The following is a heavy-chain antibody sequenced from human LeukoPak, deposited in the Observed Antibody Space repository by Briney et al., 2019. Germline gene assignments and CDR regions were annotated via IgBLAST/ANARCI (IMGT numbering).Heavy chain of an antibody. J-gene: IGHJ4*02. CDR3: AKDPFLPYYDFWSGYYPREGTFDY. CDR2: ISGSGGST. V-gene: IGHV3-23*01. D-gene: IGHD3-3*01. CDR1: GFTFSSYA. Sequence: GGSLRLSCAASGFTFSSYAMSWVRQAPGKGLEWISAISGSGGSTYYADSVKGRVTISRDNSKNTLYLQMNSLRAEDTAVYYCAKDPFLPYYDFWSGYYPREGTFDYWGQGTLVTVSS.